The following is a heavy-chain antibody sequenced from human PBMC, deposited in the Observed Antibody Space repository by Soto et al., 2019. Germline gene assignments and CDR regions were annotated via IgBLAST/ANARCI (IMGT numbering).Heavy chain of an antibody. CDR2: IIPIFGTA. J-gene: IGHJ5*02. CDR1: GGTFSSYS. CDR3: ARDEYYSDSSGYYYSNWFDP. V-gene: IGHV1-69*13. Sequence: GASVNVSCKSSGGTFSSYSISWGRQAPGQGLECMGGIIPIFGTANYAQKFQGRVTITADESTSTAYMELSSLRSEDTGVYYCARDEYYSDSSGYYYSNWFDPWGQGTLVTVSS. D-gene: IGHD3-22*01.